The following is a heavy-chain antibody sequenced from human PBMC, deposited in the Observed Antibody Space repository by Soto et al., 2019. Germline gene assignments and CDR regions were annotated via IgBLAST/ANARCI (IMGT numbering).Heavy chain of an antibody. J-gene: IGHJ6*02. CDR3: ARGLAARHHFYYGMDV. CDR2: IYYTGTT. V-gene: IGHV4-39*01. D-gene: IGHD6-6*01. Sequence: PSETLSLTCTVSGGSISSSSHYWGWIRQPPGKGLECIGNIYYTGTTNYNPSLKSRVTISVDTSKNQFSLRLTSVTAADTAVYYCARGLAARHHFYYGMDVWGQGTTVTVSS. CDR1: GGSISSSSHY.